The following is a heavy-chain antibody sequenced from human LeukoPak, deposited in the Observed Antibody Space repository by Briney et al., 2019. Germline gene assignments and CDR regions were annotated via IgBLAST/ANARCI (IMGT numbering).Heavy chain of an antibody. V-gene: IGHV3-48*03. CDR2: ISNGGSRT. J-gene: IGHJ6*04. Sequence: PGGSLRLSCAASEFTFNSYDMNWVRQAPGKGLEWVSYISNGGSRTYYADSVKGRFTISRDNAKNSLYLQMNSLRAEDTAIYYCARRYCSSTSCTMDVWGEGTTVTVSS. CDR3: ARRYCSSTSCTMDV. D-gene: IGHD2-2*01. CDR1: EFTFNSYD.